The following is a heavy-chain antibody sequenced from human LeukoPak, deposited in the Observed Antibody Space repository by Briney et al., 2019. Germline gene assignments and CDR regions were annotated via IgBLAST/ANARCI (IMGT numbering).Heavy chain of an antibody. J-gene: IGHJ5*02. V-gene: IGHV1-69*13. CDR2: IIPIFGTA. CDR3: ARVKYNWNDIFENWFDP. CDR1: GGTFSSYA. Sequence: ASVKVSCKASGGTFSSYAISWVRQAPGQGLEWMGGIIPIFGTANYAQKFQGRVAITADESTSTAYMELSSLRSEDSAVYYCARVKYNWNDIFENWFDPWGQGTLVTVSS. D-gene: IGHD1-1*01.